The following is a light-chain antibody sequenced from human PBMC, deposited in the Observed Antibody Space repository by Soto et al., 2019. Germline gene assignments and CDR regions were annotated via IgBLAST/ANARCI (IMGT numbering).Light chain of an antibody. CDR3: CSHAGDSVV. Sequence: QSALTQPASVSGSPGQSITISCTGTSSDVGGYNYVSWYQQHPGKAPKLILYDAYKRPSGVPGRFSGSKSGNKASLTISGLQAEDESDYYCCSHAGDSVVFGTRTKVTV. CDR1: SSDVGGYNY. V-gene: IGLV2-11*01. J-gene: IGLJ1*01. CDR2: DAY.